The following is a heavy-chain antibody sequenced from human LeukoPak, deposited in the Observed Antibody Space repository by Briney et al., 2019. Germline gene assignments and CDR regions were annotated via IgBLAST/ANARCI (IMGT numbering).Heavy chain of an antibody. D-gene: IGHD3-16*01. CDR2: IHSGGST. V-gene: IGHV3-53*01. J-gene: IGHJ4*02. CDR3: ARSVWGSYHFDY. CDR1: GVTFSSHN. Sequence: GGSLRLSCVASGVTFSSHNMNWVRQAPGKGLEWVSLIHSGGSTYYADSVKGRFTISRDNSKNTLYLEMSSLRVDDAAIYYCARSVWGSYHFDYWGQGTLVTASS.